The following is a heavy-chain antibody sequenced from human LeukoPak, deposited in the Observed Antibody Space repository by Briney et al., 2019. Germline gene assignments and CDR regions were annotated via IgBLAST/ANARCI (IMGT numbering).Heavy chain of an antibody. CDR2: IYHSGTT. V-gene: IGHV4-59*01. Sequence: SETLSLTCTVSGGSITSYYWTWIRQPPGKGLEWIGYIYHSGTTNYNPSLKSRVSISVDTSKNQFSLKLSSVTVADTAVYYCAQKAPYSPGYSQDWGQGTLVTVSS. CDR3: AQKAPYSPGYSQD. J-gene: IGHJ1*01. CDR1: GGSITSYY. D-gene: IGHD2-15*01.